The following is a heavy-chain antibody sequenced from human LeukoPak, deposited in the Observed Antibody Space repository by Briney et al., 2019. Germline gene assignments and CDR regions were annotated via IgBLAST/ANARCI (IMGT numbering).Heavy chain of an antibody. CDR1: GASISSYY. CDR2: LYYSGST. D-gene: IGHD4-17*01. CDR3: ARAGTDYGDYPGGFDP. Sequence: SETLSLTCSVSGASISSYYWSWIRQPPGKGLEWIGYLYYSGSTDYNPSLKSRVTISLDTSKSQFSLKLKSVTAADTAVYYCARAGTDYGDYPGGFDPWGQGTLVTVSS. V-gene: IGHV4-59*01. J-gene: IGHJ5*02.